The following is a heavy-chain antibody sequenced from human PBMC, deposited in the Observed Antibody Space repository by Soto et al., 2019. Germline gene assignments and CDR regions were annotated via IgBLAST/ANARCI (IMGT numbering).Heavy chain of an antibody. D-gene: IGHD1-26*01. J-gene: IGHJ4*02. CDR3: ARVSGTFQKGFDS. Sequence: GSGPTLVNPTQTLTLTCSFSGFSLSTLGMSVSWIRQPPGKALECLAPIDWEDEKYFSTSIQTRLSIVKDSAKSHVLLTINNVGPFDSATYVCARVSGTFQKGFDSWGEGTLVTVSS. CDR1: GFSLSTLGMS. CDR2: IDWEDEK. V-gene: IGHV2-70*01.